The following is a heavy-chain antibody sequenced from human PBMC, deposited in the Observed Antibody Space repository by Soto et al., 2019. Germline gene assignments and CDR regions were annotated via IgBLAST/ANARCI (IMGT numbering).Heavy chain of an antibody. CDR1: GGSISSYY. J-gene: IGHJ5*02. CDR3: ARAYTDRYSSSCYGFDP. Sequence: PSETLPLTCTVSGGSISSYYWSWIRQPPGKGLEWIGYIYYSGSTNYNPSLKSRVTISVDTSKNQFSLKLSSVTAADTAVYYCARAYTDRYSSSCYGFDPWGQGTLVTVSS. CDR2: IYYSGST. V-gene: IGHV4-59*01. D-gene: IGHD6-13*01.